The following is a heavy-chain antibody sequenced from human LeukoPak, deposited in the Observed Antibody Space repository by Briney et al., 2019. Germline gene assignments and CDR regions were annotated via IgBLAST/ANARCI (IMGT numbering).Heavy chain of an antibody. CDR1: GFTFSSYW. J-gene: IGHJ4*02. D-gene: IGHD1-26*01. CDR3: ARDPDQIVGANFDY. CDR2: IKQDGSGK. V-gene: IGHV3-7*01. Sequence: GSLRLSCAASGFTFSSYWMNWVRQPPGQGLERVGNIKQDGSGKYYVDSVKGRFTISRDNAKNSLYLQMNSLRAEDTAVYYCARDPDQIVGANFDYWGQGALVTVSS.